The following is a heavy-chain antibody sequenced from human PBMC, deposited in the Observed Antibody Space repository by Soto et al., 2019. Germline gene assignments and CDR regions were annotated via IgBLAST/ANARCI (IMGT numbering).Heavy chain of an antibody. CDR1: GFTFSSYG. CDR2: ISYDGSNK. J-gene: IGHJ6*02. D-gene: IGHD5-18*01. V-gene: IGHV3-30*18. CDR3: AKDRVQLWSYGMDA. Sequence: GGSLRLSCAASGFTFSSYGMHWVRQAPGKGLEWVAVISYDGSNKYYADSVKGRFTISRDNSKNTLYLQMNSLRAEDTAVYYCAKDRVQLWSYGMDAWGQGTTVTVSS.